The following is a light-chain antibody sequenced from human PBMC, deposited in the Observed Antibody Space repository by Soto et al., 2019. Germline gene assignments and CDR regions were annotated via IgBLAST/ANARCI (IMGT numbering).Light chain of an antibody. CDR3: SSYTSSTTLYV. J-gene: IGLJ1*01. V-gene: IGLV2-14*01. CDR1: ISDIGGYEY. CDR2: EVT. Sequence: QSVLTQPASVSGSPGQSITISCTGTISDIGGYEYVSWYQQHPGKAPRLMIYEVTYRPSGVSNRFSGSKSGNTASLTISGLQAEDEADYYCSSYTSSTTLYVFGTGTKVTVL.